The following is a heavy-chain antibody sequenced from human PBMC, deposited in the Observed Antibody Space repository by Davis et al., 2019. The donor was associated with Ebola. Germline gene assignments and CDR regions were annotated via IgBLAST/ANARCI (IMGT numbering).Heavy chain of an antibody. CDR3: ARDVGGRAGY. J-gene: IGHJ4*02. Sequence: SLKISCAASGFTFDDYAIHWVRQAPGKGLEWVSGISWNSGSIGYADSVKGRFNISRDNAKNSLHLQMNSLRADDTAVYYCARDVGGRAGYWGQGTLVTVSS. V-gene: IGHV3-9*01. CDR2: ISWNSGSI. CDR1: GFTFDDYA.